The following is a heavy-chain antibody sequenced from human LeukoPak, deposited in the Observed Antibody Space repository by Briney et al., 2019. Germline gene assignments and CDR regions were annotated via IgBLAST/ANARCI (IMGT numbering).Heavy chain of an antibody. CDR2: INPSGGST. Sequence: GASVKVSCKASGYTFTSYYMHWVRQAPGQGLEWMGIINPSGGSTSYAQKFQGRVTMTRDMSTSTVYMELSSLRSEDTAVYYCARDVGAAAGLRWFDPWGQGTLVTVSS. V-gene: IGHV1-46*01. J-gene: IGHJ5*02. CDR3: ARDVGAAAGLRWFDP. D-gene: IGHD6-13*01. CDR1: GYTFTSYY.